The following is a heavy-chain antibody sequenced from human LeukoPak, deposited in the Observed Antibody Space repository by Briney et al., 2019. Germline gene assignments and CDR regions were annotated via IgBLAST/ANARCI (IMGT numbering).Heavy chain of an antibody. CDR2: ISPNSGDT. D-gene: IGHD1-26*01. CDR1: GYTFTGYY. Sequence: ASVKVSCKASGYTFTGYYMHWVRQAPGQGLEWMGWISPNSGDTNYAQKFQGRATLTRDTSISTAYMELSRLASDDTAVYYCARDGNFDIWGQGTMVTVS. V-gene: IGHV1-2*02. J-gene: IGHJ3*02. CDR3: ARDGNFDI.